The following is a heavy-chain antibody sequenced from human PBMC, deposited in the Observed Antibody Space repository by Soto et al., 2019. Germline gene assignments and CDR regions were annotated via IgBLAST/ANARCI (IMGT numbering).Heavy chain of an antibody. J-gene: IGHJ4*02. V-gene: IGHV1-18*01. CDR2: MSGCHGHT. CDR1: GYTSASYG. Sequence: QVQLVQSGTEVTKPGASVKFACKTSGYTSASYGISRVRQARGQGLEWMGWMSGCHGHTSYAQNVDDRLTMTTDTGRSTAYREVRSLRAYDTAIYFCARDVRLIVEVVAGRLLDFWGQGTLVTVSS. D-gene: IGHD2-15*01. CDR3: ARDVRLIVEVVAGRLLDF.